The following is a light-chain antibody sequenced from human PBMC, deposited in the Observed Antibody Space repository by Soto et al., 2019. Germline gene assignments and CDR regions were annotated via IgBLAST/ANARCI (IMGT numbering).Light chain of an antibody. CDR3: GSWDSSLSAYV. J-gene: IGLJ1*01. CDR2: DDN. Sequence: QSFLTQPPSVSAAPGQKVTISCSESSSNIGGNSVSWYQQLPGTAPKLLIYDDNKRASGIPDRFSGSKSGTSATLGITGFQTGDEADYYCGSWDSSLSAYVFGTGTKVTVL. V-gene: IGLV1-51*01. CDR1: SSNIGGNS.